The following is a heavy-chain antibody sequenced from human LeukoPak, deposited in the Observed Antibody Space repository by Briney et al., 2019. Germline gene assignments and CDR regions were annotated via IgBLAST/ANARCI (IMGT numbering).Heavy chain of an antibody. CDR2: INPNSGGT. CDR1: GYTFTGYY. D-gene: IGHD1-26*01. Sequence: ASVKVSCKASGYTFTGYYMHWVRQAPGQGLEWMGWINPNSGGTNYAQKFQGRVTVTRDTSISTAYMELSRLRSDDTAVYYCARDRSMIVGALYYFDYWGQGTLVTVSS. V-gene: IGHV1-2*02. J-gene: IGHJ4*02. CDR3: ARDRSMIVGALYYFDY.